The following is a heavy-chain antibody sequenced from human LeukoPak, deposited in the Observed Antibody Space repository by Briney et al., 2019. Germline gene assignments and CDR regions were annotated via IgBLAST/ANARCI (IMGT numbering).Heavy chain of an antibody. V-gene: IGHV4-61*02. Sequence: SQTLSLTCTVSGGSISSGSYHWSWIRQPAGKGLEWIGRIYTSGSTNYNPSLKSRVTISVDTSKNQFSLKLSSVTAADTAVYYCARVGEMATIDYWGQGTLVTVSS. CDR1: GGSISSGSYH. J-gene: IGHJ4*02. D-gene: IGHD5-24*01. CDR3: ARVGEMATIDY. CDR2: IYTSGST.